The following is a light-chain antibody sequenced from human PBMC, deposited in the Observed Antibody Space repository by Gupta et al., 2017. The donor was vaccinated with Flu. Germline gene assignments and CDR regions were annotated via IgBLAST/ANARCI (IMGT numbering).Light chain of an antibody. CDR3: QQYGSSPRT. CDR2: GAS. Sequence: GTLSLSPGERAPLSCRASQSVSSSYLAWYQQKPGQAPRLLIYGASSRATGIPDRFSGSGSGTDFTLTISRLEPEDFAVYYCQQYGSSPRTFGQGTKVEIK. CDR1: QSVSSSY. V-gene: IGKV3-20*01. J-gene: IGKJ1*01.